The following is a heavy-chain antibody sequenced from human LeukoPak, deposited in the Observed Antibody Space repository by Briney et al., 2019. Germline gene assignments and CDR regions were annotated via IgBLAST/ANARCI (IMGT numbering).Heavy chain of an antibody. J-gene: IGHJ3*02. CDR2: IYHSGST. Sequence: SETLSLTCTVSGYSISSCYYWGWLRRPPGKGLEWIGSIYHSGSTYYNPSLKSRVTISVDTSKNQFSLKLSSVTAADTAVYYCANYYAGDSHDAFDIWGQGTMVTVSS. V-gene: IGHV4-38-2*02. CDR1: GYSISSCYY. D-gene: IGHD4-23*01. CDR3: ANYYAGDSHDAFDI.